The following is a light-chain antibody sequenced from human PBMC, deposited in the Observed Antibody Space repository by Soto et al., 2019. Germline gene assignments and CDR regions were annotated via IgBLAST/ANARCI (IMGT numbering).Light chain of an antibody. CDR3: QQYNSAPRT. V-gene: IGKV1-27*01. Sequence: DIQMTQSPSSLSASVGDRVTITCRASQGISNYLAWYQQKPGKVPKLLIYAASTLQSGVPSRFRGSGSGTDFTLTICSLQPEDVATYYCQQYNSAPRTFGQGTKVEIK. J-gene: IGKJ1*01. CDR2: AAS. CDR1: QGISNY.